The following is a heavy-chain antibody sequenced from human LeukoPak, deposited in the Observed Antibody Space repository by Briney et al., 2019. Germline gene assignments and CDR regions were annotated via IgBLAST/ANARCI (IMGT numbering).Heavy chain of an antibody. Sequence: GASVKVSCKASVYSFTTYYMHWMRQAPGQGLEWMGTMNPRGGSTNYAQKFQGRVTMIRDPSTSTVYMELSSLRFEDTAVYYCARVDDYGGNSVGYWGQGTLVTVSS. CDR2: MNPRGGST. CDR3: ARVDDYGGNSVGY. CDR1: VYSFTTYY. J-gene: IGHJ4*02. V-gene: IGHV1-46*01. D-gene: IGHD4-23*01.